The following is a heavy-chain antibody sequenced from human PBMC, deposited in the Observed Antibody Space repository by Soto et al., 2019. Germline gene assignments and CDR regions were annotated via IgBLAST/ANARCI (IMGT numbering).Heavy chain of an antibody. V-gene: IGHV1-18*01. CDR2: ITSHNGNT. Sequence: QVHLVQSGAEVKKPGASVKVSCKASGYTFTSYGITWVRQAPGQGLEWMGWITSHNGNTAYAQNLQGRVIVTRATSTAYMALRSLRSDDTAVYYCARGRYGDYWGQ. D-gene: IGHD1-1*01. CDR1: GYTFTSYG. J-gene: IGHJ4*02. CDR3: ARGRYGDY.